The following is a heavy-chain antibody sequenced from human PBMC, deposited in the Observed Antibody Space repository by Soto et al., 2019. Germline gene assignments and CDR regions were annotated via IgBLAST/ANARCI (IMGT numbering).Heavy chain of an antibody. V-gene: IGHV2-5*01. CDR2: IYASGGT. J-gene: IGHJ5*02. D-gene: IGHD6-6*01. Sequence: QITLKESGPTLVKSTQTLTLTCTFSGFSLSSGGGAVGWIRQPPGKALEWLAIIYASGGTHYSPSLKTRLTLTKDTSKNQVVLTMTNMDPVDTATYYCGHRRDVATRCWFDPWGQGILVTVSS. CDR1: GFSLSSGGGA. CDR3: GHRRDVATRCWFDP.